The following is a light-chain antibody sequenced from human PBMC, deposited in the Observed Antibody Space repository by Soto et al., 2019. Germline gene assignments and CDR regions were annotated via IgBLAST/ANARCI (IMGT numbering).Light chain of an antibody. CDR3: SSYTDSSNYV. J-gene: IGLJ1*01. CDR2: QVT. V-gene: IGLV2-14*01. CDR1: SSDLAIYNY. Sequence: QSVLTQPASVSGSPGQSITISCTGTSSDLAIYNYVSWYQQQPGXXXXXXXXQVTNRPSGVSNRFSGSRSGNTASLTISGLQAEDEADYYCSSYTDSSNYVFGTGTKVTVL.